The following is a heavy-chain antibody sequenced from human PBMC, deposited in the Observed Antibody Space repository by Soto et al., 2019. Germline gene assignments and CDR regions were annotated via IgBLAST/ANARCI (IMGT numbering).Heavy chain of an antibody. V-gene: IGHV4-61*01. CDR3: ARDQYYDFWSGYYFST. Sequence: QVQLQESGPGLVKPSETLSLTCTVSGGSVSSGSHYWNWIRQPPGKGLEWIGNVYFRGTTNYNPSLKSRVPISVDMSKNQFSLKLSSVTAADTAVYYCARDQYYDFWSGYYFSTWGQGTTVSVSS. CDR2: VYFRGTT. J-gene: IGHJ6*02. CDR1: GGSVSSGSHY. D-gene: IGHD3-3*01.